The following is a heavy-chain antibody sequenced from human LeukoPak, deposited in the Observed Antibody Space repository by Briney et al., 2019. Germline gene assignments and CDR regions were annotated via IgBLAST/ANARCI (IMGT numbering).Heavy chain of an antibody. Sequence: ASVTVSIKASGYTVTGYYMHWVRQPPGQGLEWMGWINPNSGGTNYAQKFQGRVTMTRDTPISTAYMELSRLRSDDTAVYYCARIRLATSYFDYWGQGTLVTVSS. CDR1: GYTVTGYY. CDR2: INPNSGGT. V-gene: IGHV1-2*02. J-gene: IGHJ4*02. CDR3: ARIRLATSYFDY.